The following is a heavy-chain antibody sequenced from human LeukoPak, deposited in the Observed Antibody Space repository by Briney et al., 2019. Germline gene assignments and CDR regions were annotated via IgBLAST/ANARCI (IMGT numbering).Heavy chain of an antibody. CDR3: ARGPIFGAFDI. J-gene: IGHJ3*02. Sequence: ASVKVSCKASGYTFTSYGISWVRQAPGQGLEWMGWINPNSGGTNYAQKFQGRVTMTRDTSISTAYMELSRLRSDDTAVYYCARGPIFGAFDIWGQGTMVTVSS. D-gene: IGHD3-3*01. CDR1: GYTFTSYG. V-gene: IGHV1-2*02. CDR2: INPNSGGT.